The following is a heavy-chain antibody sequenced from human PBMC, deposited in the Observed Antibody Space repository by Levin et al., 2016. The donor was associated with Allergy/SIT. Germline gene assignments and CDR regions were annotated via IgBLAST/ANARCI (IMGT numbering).Heavy chain of an antibody. D-gene: IGHD5-24*01. CDR1: GYSFNNYW. CDR3: ARLSRDGYNNEAFWFDP. Sequence: GESLKISCKGSGYSFNNYWIGWVRQMPGKGLECMGVIYPGDSDTRYSPSFQGQVSISVDKSINTAYLQWRSLKASDTAMYYCARLSRDGYNNEAFWFDPWGQGTLVTVSS. J-gene: IGHJ5*02. CDR2: IYPGDSDT. V-gene: IGHV5-51*01.